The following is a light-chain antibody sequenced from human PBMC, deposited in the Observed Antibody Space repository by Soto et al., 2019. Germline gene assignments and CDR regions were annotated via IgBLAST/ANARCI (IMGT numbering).Light chain of an antibody. CDR1: SSNIGSNY. V-gene: IGLV1-47*01. CDR3: AAWDASLSGVV. Sequence: QAVVTQPPSASGTPGQRVTISCSGSSSNIGSNYVYWYQQLPGTAPKLLIYRNNQRPSGVPARLSGSKYGTSASLAISGLRSEDEADYYCAAWDASLSGVVFGGGTQLTVL. CDR2: RNN. J-gene: IGLJ2*01.